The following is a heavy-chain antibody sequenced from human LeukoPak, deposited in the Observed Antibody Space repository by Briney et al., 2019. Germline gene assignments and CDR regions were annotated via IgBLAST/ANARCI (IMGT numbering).Heavy chain of an antibody. CDR1: GYTFNSYY. Sequence: ASVKVSCKASGYTFNSYYMHWVRQAPGRGLEWMGIINLSGGSTSYAQKFQGRVTMTRDTSTSTVYMELSSLRSEDPAVYYCARESYGEEDNWGQGTLVTVSS. V-gene: IGHV1-46*02. CDR2: INLSGGST. J-gene: IGHJ4*02. D-gene: IGHD4-17*01. CDR3: ARESYGEEDN.